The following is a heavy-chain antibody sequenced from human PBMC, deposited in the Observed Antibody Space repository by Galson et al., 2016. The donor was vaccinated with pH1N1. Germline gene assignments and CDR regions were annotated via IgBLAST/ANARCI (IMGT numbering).Heavy chain of an antibody. Sequence: SLRLSCAASGFTFTTYSMSWVRQAPGKGLEWVSYINNRGNIMYYADSVKGRFTISRDNAKNSLYLQMNSLTAEDTAVYYCARAIFAAAAFWGQGTLVTVSS. V-gene: IGHV3-48*04. D-gene: IGHD6-13*01. CDR1: GFTFTTYS. CDR2: INNRGNIM. CDR3: ARAIFAAAAF. J-gene: IGHJ4*02.